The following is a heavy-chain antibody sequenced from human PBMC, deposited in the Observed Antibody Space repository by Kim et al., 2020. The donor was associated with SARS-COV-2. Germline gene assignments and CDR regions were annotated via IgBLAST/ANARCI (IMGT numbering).Heavy chain of an antibody. J-gene: IGHJ4*02. Sequence: TYYGDSVRGRFTISRDNSKNTLYLQMSSLISEDTAVYYCVKRTDRGSFYDSWGQGTLVTVAS. V-gene: IGHV3-64D*09. CDR2: T. D-gene: IGHD1-26*01. CDR3: VKRTDRGSFYDS.